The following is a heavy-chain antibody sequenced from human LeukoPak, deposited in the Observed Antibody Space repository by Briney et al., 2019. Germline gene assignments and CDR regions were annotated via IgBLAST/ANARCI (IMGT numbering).Heavy chain of an antibody. CDR3: ARVLAYSASSDY. Sequence: SQTLSLTCTVSGGSISSGGYYWSWIRQPPGKGLEWIGYIYHSGSTYYNPSLKSRVTISVDRSKNQFSLKLSSVTAADTAVYYCARVLAYSASSDYWGQGTLVTVSS. CDR1: GGSISSGGYY. D-gene: IGHD4-11*01. CDR2: IYHSGST. J-gene: IGHJ4*02. V-gene: IGHV4-30-2*01.